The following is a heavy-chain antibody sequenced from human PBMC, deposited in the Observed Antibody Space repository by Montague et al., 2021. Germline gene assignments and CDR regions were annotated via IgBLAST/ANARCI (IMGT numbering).Heavy chain of an antibody. CDR3: ARGLFVTANGQYSGGWYYFDK. Sequence: SETLSLTCGLSGGSLSGYYWAWICKTPGKGLEWIGNSNHSGSAKYNSSLSNRVPISVGMSNNQFFLDLTSVTAADTAMYFCARGLFVTANGQYSGGWYYFDKWGQGTMVTVSS. D-gene: IGHD6-19*01. J-gene: IGHJ4*02. CDR1: GGSLSGYY. CDR2: SNHSGSA. V-gene: IGHV4-34*01.